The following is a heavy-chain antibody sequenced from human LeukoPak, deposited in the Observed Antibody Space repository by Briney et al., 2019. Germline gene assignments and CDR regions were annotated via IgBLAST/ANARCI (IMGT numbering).Heavy chain of an antibody. J-gene: IGHJ4*02. D-gene: IGHD6-13*01. Sequence: GGSLRLSCAASGFTFSRYWMHWVRQAPGKGLVWVSRADYDGSDTSYADSVRGRFTISRDNAKNTLYLQMNSLSAEDTAVYYCATLAAAGTNYWGQGTLVTVSS. V-gene: IGHV3-74*01. CDR2: ADYDGSDT. CDR3: ATLAAAGTNY. CDR1: GFTFSRYW.